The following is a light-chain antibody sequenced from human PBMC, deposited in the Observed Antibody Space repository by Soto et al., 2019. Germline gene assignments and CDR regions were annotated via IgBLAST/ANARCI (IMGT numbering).Light chain of an antibody. Sequence: EIVLTQSPGTLSLSPGERATLSCRASQSVTSNYLAWYQQRPGQAPRLLIYGASIRATGIPDTFSGGGSGTDFTLTISRLGPEDFAVYYCQQYGNSPWTFGQGTKVEIK. CDR2: GAS. V-gene: IGKV3-20*01. CDR3: QQYGNSPWT. J-gene: IGKJ1*01. CDR1: QSVTSNY.